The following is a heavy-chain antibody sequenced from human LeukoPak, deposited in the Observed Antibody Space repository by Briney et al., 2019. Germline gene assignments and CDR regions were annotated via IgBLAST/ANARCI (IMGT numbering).Heavy chain of an antibody. V-gene: IGHV4-59*08. D-gene: IGHD3-22*01. CDR3: VRLVGDSSAYYGNEGGDAFDI. J-gene: IGHJ3*02. CDR1: GGSISSYY. CDR2: IYYSGST. Sequence: SETLSLTRTVSGGSISSYYWSWIRQPPGKGLEWIGYIYYSGSTNYNPSLKSRVTISVDTSKSQFSLKLSSVTAGDTAVYYCVRLVGDSSAYYGNEGGDAFDIWGQGTMVTVSS.